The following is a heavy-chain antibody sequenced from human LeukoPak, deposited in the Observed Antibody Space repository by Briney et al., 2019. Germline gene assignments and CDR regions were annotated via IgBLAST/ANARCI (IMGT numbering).Heavy chain of an antibody. J-gene: IGHJ4*02. D-gene: IGHD3-22*01. CDR3: AKDFSVYYYDSRVLDY. Sequence: LPGGSLRLSCAASGFTFSSYGMHWVRQAPGKGLEWVAFIRYDGSNKYYADSVKGRFTISRDNPKKTLYLQMNSLRPEDTAVYYCAKDFSVYYYDSRVLDYWGQGTLVTVSS. CDR1: GFTFSSYG. V-gene: IGHV3-30*02. CDR2: IRYDGSNK.